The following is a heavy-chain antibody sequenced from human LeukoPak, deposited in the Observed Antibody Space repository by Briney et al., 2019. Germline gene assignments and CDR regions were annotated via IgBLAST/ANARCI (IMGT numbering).Heavy chain of an antibody. CDR2: INSDGSST. J-gene: IGHJ4*02. CDR1: GFTFSSYW. V-gene: IGHV3-74*01. CDR3: ARDPTDSGSYD. D-gene: IGHD1-26*01. Sequence: HPGGSLRLSCAASGFTFSSYWMHWVRQAPGKGLVWVSRINSDGSSTSYADSVKGRFTISRGNAKNTLYLQMNSLRAEDAAVYYCARDPTDSGSYDWGQGTLVTVSS.